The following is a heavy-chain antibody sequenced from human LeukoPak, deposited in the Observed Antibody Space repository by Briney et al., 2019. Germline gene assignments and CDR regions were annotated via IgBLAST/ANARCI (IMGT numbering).Heavy chain of an antibody. D-gene: IGHD6-13*01. CDR3: ARMYSSSWFDAFDI. CDR2: FDPEDGET. CDR1: GYTLIELS. Sequence: GASVKVSCKVSGYTLIELSMHWVRQAPGKGLEWMGGFDPEDGETIYAQKFQGRVTMTEDTSTDTAYMELSSLRSEDTAVYYCARMYSSSWFDAFDIWGQGTMVTVSS. V-gene: IGHV1-24*01. J-gene: IGHJ3*02.